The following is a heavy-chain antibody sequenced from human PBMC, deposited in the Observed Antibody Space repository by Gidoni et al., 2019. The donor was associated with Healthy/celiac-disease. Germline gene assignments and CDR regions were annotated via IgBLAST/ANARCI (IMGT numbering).Heavy chain of an antibody. CDR2: IYHSGST. V-gene: IGHV4-39*01. D-gene: IGHD2-2*01. J-gene: IGHJ6*02. Sequence: QLQLQESGPGLVKPSETLSLTCTVSGGSISSSSYYWGWIRQPPGKGLEWIVSIYHSGSTYYNPALKGRVTISVDTSKNQFSMKLSSVTAADTAVYYGARHPIPAGYYYYGMDVWGQGTTVTVSS. CDR3: ARHPIPAGYYYYGMDV. CDR1: GGSISSSSYY.